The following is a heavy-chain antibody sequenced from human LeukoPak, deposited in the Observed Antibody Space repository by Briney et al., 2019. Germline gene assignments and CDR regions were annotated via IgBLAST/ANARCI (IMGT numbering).Heavy chain of an antibody. CDR1: GGSISSYY. Sequence: PSETLSLTCTVSGGSISSYYWSWIRQPAGKGLEWIGRIYTSGSTNYNPSLKSRLTMSVDTSKNQFSLKLSSVTAADTAVYYCARDRVFHLYYMDVWGKGTTVTVSS. CDR2: IYTSGST. J-gene: IGHJ6*03. V-gene: IGHV4-4*07. D-gene: IGHD6-13*01. CDR3: ARDRVFHLYYMDV.